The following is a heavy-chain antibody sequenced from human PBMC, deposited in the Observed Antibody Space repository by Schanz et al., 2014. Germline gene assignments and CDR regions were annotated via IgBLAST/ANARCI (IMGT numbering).Heavy chain of an antibody. CDR1: GDTLSSYG. V-gene: IGHV1-69*04. CDR2: IIPNLGSA. CDR3: ARAACGGYTSTPLRS. J-gene: IGHJ5*02. Sequence: QVPLVQSGAEVKKPGSSVTVSCKASGDTLSSYGISWVRQAPGQGLEWMGRIIPNLGSANYAPKFQGRVTISADKSTSTVYMELSSLRSEDKAVYYCARAACGGYTSTPLRSWGQGTLVTVSS. D-gene: IGHD2-21*01.